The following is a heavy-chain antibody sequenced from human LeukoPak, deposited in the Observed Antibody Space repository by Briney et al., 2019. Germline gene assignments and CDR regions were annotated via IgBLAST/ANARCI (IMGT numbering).Heavy chain of an antibody. V-gene: IGHV3-21*01. CDR3: ANTKQFEY. CDR2: ITSSSSI. J-gene: IGHJ4*02. CDR1: GFTFSSYN. Sequence: GGSLRLSCAASGFTFSSYNMNWVRQAPGKGLEWVSSITSSSSIYYADSAKGRFTISRDNAKNSLYLQMNSLRAEDTAVYYCANTKQFEYWGQGTLVTVSS. D-gene: IGHD1-1*01.